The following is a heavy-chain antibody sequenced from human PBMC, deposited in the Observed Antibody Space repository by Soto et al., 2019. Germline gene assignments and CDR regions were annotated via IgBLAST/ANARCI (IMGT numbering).Heavy chain of an antibody. V-gene: IGHV1-69*06. CDR2: IIPIFGTA. CDR1: GGPFSSYA. D-gene: IGHD2-2*02. Sequence: GASLQVSCQASGGPFSSYAISWVRQAPVLGLEQMGGIIPIFGTANYAQKFQGRVTITADKSTSTAYMELSSLRSEDTAVYYCARDPQDIVVVPAAIRESGYWFDPWGQGTLVTVSS. J-gene: IGHJ5*02. CDR3: ARDPQDIVVVPAAIRESGYWFDP.